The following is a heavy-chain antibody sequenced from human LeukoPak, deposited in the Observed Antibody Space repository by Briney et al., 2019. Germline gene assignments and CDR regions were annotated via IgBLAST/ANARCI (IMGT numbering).Heavy chain of an antibody. CDR3: ARGRFSYDNTGYSSFYY. J-gene: IGHJ4*02. CDR1: GFTFSSYA. D-gene: IGHD3-22*01. Sequence: GGSLRLSCAASGFTFSSYAMSWVRQAPGRGLEWVANIDQDGSEKHYVDSVKGRFTISRDNARNSLYLQMNSLRAEDTAVYYCARGRFSYDNTGYSSFYYWGQGTLVTVSS. V-gene: IGHV3-7*01. CDR2: IDQDGSEK.